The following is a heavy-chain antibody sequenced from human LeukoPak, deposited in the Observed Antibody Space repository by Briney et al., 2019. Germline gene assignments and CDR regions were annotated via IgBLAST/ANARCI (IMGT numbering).Heavy chain of an antibody. CDR2: IIPIFGTA. V-gene: IGHV1-69*13. Sequence: GASVKVSCKASGGTFSSYAISWVRQAPGQGLEWMGGIIPIFGTANYAQKFQGRVTITADESTSTAYMELSSLRSEDTAVYYCARDLYYYDSSGYYYGAFDIWGQGTMVTVSS. D-gene: IGHD3-22*01. J-gene: IGHJ3*02. CDR1: GGTFSSYA. CDR3: ARDLYYYDSSGYYYGAFDI.